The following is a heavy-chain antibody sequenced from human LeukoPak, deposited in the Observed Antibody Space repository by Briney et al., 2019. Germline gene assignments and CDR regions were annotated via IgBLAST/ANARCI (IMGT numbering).Heavy chain of an antibody. V-gene: IGHV1-18*01. CDR2: ISGNNDNP. CDR3: ARDGTSTDDH. J-gene: IGHJ4*02. D-gene: IGHD2-2*01. CDR1: GYTFSNFG. Sequence: ASVKVSCKASGYTFSNFGISWARQAPGQGLEWMGWISGNNDNPNYGQNFQGRFTVTSDSSTSTAYMELRNLRSDDAAVYYCARDGTSTDDHWGQGTLVTVSS.